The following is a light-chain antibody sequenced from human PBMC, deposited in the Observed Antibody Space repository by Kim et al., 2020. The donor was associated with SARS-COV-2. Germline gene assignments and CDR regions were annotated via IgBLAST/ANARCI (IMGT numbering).Light chain of an antibody. J-gene: IGLJ1*01. CDR1: ALPKQY. CDR2: KDS. V-gene: IGLV3-25*03. CDR3: QSADSSGTYYV. Sequence: PGQTARSTCSGDALPKQYAYWYQQKPGQAPVLVIYKDSERPSGIPERFSGSSSGTTVTLTISGVQAEDEADYYCQSADSSGTYYVFGTGTKVTVL.